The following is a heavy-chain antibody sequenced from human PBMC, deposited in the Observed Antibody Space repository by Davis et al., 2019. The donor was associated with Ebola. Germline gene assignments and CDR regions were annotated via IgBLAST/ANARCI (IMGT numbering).Heavy chain of an antibody. V-gene: IGHV3-23*01. D-gene: IGHD3-3*01. CDR3: AREVTIFGVVIIRGENWFDP. J-gene: IGHJ5*02. CDR2: IGGSGYNA. Sequence: PGGSLRLSCAASGFTFSSYSMNWVRQAPGKGLEWVSGIGGSGYNADYAESVKGRFTISRDNSKNTLYLQMNSLRAEDTAVYYCAREVTIFGVVIIRGENWFDPWGQGTLVTVSS. CDR1: GFTFSSYS.